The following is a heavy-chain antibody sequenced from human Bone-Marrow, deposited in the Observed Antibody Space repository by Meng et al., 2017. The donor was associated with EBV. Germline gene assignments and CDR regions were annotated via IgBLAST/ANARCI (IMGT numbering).Heavy chain of an antibody. V-gene: IGHV1-18*01. CDR1: GYTFSSFT. J-gene: IGHJ4*02. D-gene: IGHD3-10*01. CDR2: IHGYSANT. Sequence: QLVQSGGEVAKPWASVRVSCKTSGYTFSSFTLNWVRQVPGQGFEWVGWIHGYSANTHYAQKFHGRVNMSTDTSTDTSYMELKNLRPDDTAIYYCVRFSNYVLDHWGQGTLVTVSS. CDR3: VRFSNYVLDH.